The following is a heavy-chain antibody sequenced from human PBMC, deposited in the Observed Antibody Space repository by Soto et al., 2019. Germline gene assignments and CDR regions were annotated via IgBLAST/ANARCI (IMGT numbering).Heavy chain of an antibody. CDR3: ARAVAVAADFDY. V-gene: IGHV1-3*05. Sequence: QVQLVQSGAEEKKPGASVKVSCKASGYTFTGYAMHWVRQAPGQRLEWMGWINAGNGNTKYSQKFQGRVTITRETSESAAYVELSSLRSEDTAVYYCARAVAVAADFDYWGQGTLVTVSS. J-gene: IGHJ4*02. CDR2: INAGNGNT. CDR1: GYTFTGYA. D-gene: IGHD6-19*01.